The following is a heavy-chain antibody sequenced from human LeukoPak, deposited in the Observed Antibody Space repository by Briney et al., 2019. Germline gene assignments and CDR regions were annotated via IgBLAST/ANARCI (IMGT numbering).Heavy chain of an antibody. Sequence: PGGSLRLSCAASGFTFSSYWMHWVRQAPGKGLVWVSRINTDGSSTNYADSVKGRFTISRGNAKNTLYLQMNSLRAEDTAVYYCARQYYHDSSGYPLDYWGQGTLVTVSS. V-gene: IGHV3-74*01. CDR1: GFTFSSYW. CDR3: ARQYYHDSSGYPLDY. CDR2: INTDGSST. D-gene: IGHD3-22*01. J-gene: IGHJ4*02.